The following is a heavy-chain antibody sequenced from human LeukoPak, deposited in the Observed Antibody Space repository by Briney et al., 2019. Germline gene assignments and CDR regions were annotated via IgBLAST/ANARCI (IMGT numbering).Heavy chain of an antibody. J-gene: IGHJ4*02. Sequence: PSETLSLTCAVYGGSFSGYYWSWIRQPPGKGLEWIGEINHSGSTNYNPSLKSRVTISVDTSKSQFSLKLSSVTAADTAVYYCARDLYYDSSGYYDLYYFDYWGQGTLVTVSS. CDR2: INHSGST. V-gene: IGHV4-34*01. D-gene: IGHD3-22*01. CDR1: GGSFSGYY. CDR3: ARDLYYDSSGYYDLYYFDY.